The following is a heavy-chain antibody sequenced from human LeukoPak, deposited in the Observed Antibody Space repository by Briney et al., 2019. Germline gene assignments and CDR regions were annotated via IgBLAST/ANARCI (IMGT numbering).Heavy chain of an antibody. Sequence: GGSLRLSCAASGFTFDDYAMHWVRQAPGKGLEWVSGISWNSGSIGYADSVKGRFTISRDNAKNSLYLQMNSLRAEDTAVYYCARDHSDSSGWYAGDYWGQGTLVTVSS. CDR3: ARDHSDSSGWYAGDY. CDR2: ISWNSGSI. CDR1: GFTFDDYA. V-gene: IGHV3-9*01. D-gene: IGHD6-19*01. J-gene: IGHJ4*02.